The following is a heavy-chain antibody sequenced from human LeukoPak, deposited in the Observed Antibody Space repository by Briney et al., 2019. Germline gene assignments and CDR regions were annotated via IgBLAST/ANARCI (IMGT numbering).Heavy chain of an antibody. V-gene: IGHV3-30*01. D-gene: IGHD2-2*01. CDR3: ATAPAWNNTSSQDLHH. Sequence: GGSLRLSCAASGFIFRTYAMHWVRQAPGKGLEWVAAISYDGLNKYHADSVKGRFTISRDNSKNTLYLQMNSLRPEDTAVFYCATAPAWNNTSSQDLHHWGQGTLVTVYS. CDR1: GFIFRTYA. CDR2: ISYDGLNK. J-gene: IGHJ4*02.